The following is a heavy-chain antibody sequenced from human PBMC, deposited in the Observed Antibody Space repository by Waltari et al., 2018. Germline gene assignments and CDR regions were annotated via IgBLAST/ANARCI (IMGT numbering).Heavy chain of an antibody. Sequence: QVQRVQSGAEVKKPGASVKVSCKASGYTFTSYAMHWVRQAPGQRLEWMGWINAGNGNTKYSQKFQGRVTITRDTSASTAYMELSSLRSEDTAVYYCARSRAARLPDAFDIWGQGTMVTVSS. CDR2: INAGNGNT. CDR3: ARSRAARLPDAFDI. CDR1: GYTFTSYA. V-gene: IGHV1-3*01. D-gene: IGHD2-15*01. J-gene: IGHJ3*02.